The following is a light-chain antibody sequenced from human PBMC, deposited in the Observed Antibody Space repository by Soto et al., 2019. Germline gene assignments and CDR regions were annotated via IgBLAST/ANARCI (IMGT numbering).Light chain of an antibody. CDR1: QSVSSY. J-gene: IGKJ4*01. Sequence: EIVLTQSPATLPLSPGERATLSCRASQSVSSYLAWYQQKPGQAPRLLIYDAYNRATGIPARFSGSGSGTDFTLTISSLEPKDFAVYYCQQRSNWPALTFGGGTKVEIK. V-gene: IGKV3-11*01. CDR3: QQRSNWPALT. CDR2: DAY.